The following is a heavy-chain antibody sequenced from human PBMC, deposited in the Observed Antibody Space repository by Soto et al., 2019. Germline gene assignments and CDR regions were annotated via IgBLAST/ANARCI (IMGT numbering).Heavy chain of an antibody. CDR2: IGVYNGNT. J-gene: IGHJ6*02. Sequence: QVQLVQSGAEVKKPGASVKVSCEASGYTFSTFGITWVRQAPGQGLEWMGWIGVYNGNTNYAQKLQGRVTMTTDTSTSKAYMELRSLRSDDTAVYYCARDHAEWELPPYSYYYGMDVWGQGTTVTVSS. CDR1: GYTFSTFG. CDR3: ARDHAEWELPPYSYYYGMDV. D-gene: IGHD1-26*01. V-gene: IGHV1-18*01.